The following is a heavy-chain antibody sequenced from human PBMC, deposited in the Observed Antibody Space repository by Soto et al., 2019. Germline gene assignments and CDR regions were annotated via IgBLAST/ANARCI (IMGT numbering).Heavy chain of an antibody. Sequence: EVHLVESGGGLVQPGGSLRLSCAASGFTFSSYWMHWVRQAPGKGLVWVSRINADGTTTTYADSVKGRFTISRDNAKNTVYLQMDSLRAEDTAVYFCATVATHSYTWLDPWGQGTLVTISS. D-gene: IGHD1-1*01. CDR2: INADGTTT. CDR3: ATVATHSYTWLDP. V-gene: IGHV3-74*01. J-gene: IGHJ5*02. CDR1: GFTFSSYW.